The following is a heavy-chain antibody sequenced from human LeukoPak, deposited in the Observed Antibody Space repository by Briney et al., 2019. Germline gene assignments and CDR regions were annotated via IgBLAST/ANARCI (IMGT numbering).Heavy chain of an antibody. V-gene: IGHV3-21*01. CDR2: ISSSSSNI. Sequence: GRSLRLSWALSGFTFTIYSTNSVRQAPGKGLEWVSSISSSSSNIYYADSVKGRFTISRDNAKNSLYLQMNSLTAEDTAVYYCARDSPYGDFFVYWGQGTLVTVSS. J-gene: IGHJ4*02. D-gene: IGHD4-17*01. CDR1: GFTFTIYS. CDR3: ARDSPYGDFFVY.